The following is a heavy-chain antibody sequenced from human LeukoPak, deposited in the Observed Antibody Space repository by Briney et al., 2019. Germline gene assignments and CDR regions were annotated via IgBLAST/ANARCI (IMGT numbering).Heavy chain of an antibody. CDR2: INPNSGGT. CDR1: GYTFNGYY. J-gene: IGHJ4*02. D-gene: IGHD2-2*01. CDR3: AREGGGYCSSTSCLDY. Sequence: GASVKVSCKASGYTFNGYYMHWVRQAPGHRLEWMGGINPNSGGTNYAQKFQGRVTMTRDTSISTACMELSRLRSDDTAVYYCAREGGGYCSSTSCLDYWGQGTLVTVSS. V-gene: IGHV1-2*02.